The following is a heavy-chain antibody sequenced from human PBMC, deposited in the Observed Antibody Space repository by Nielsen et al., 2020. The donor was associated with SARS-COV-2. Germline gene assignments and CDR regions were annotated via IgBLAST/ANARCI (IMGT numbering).Heavy chain of an antibody. CDR3: AKGRGRLWAGDLAPEN. Sequence: GESLKISCAASGFTFSSYWMSWVRQAPGKGLEWVANIKQDGSEKYYVDSVRGRFTISRDNAKRSLYLQMTRLSAEDSGLYFCAKGRGRLWAGDLAPENWGQGTGVTVSS. V-gene: IGHV3-7*03. CDR1: GFTFSSYW. CDR2: IKQDGSEK. D-gene: IGHD1-26*01. J-gene: IGHJ4*02.